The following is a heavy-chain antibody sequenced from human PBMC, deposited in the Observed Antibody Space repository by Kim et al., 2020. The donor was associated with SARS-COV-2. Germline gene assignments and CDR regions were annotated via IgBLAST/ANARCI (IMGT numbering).Heavy chain of an antibody. CDR3: ARLGAAGELSFDY. J-gene: IGHJ4*02. V-gene: IGHV5-51*04. D-gene: IGHD6-13*01. Sequence: YRPAFQGQVTISADKPISTAYLQWSSLKASDTAMYYCARLGAAGELSFDYWGQGTLVTVSS.